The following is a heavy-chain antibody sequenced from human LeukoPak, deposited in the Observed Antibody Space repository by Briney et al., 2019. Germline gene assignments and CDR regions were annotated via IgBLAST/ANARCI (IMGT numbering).Heavy chain of an antibody. V-gene: IGHV4-34*01. CDR2: INHSGST. CDR1: GGSFSGYY. CDR3: ARTKLQYYYHMDV. J-gene: IGHJ6*03. D-gene: IGHD2-15*01. Sequence: SETLSLTCAVYGGSFSGYYWSWIRQPPGKGLEWIGEINHSGSTNYNPPLKSRVTISVDTPKNQFSLKLSSVTAADTAVYYCARTKLQYYYHMDVWGKGTTVTVSS.